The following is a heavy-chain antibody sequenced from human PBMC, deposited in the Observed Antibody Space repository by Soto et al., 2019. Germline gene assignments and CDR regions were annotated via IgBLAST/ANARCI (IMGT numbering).Heavy chain of an antibody. J-gene: IGHJ6*02. D-gene: IGHD1-20*01. Sequence: QVQLQESGPGLVKPSQTLSLTCTVSGGSISSGGYYWSWIRQHPGKGLEWIEYIYYSGSTYYNPSLKSRVTISVDTSKNRFSMKLSSVTAAETAVYYCARDNGGITCRTHGMDVWGQGTTVTVSS. CDR2: IYYSGST. V-gene: IGHV4-31*03. CDR1: GGSISSGGYY. CDR3: ARDNGGITCRTHGMDV.